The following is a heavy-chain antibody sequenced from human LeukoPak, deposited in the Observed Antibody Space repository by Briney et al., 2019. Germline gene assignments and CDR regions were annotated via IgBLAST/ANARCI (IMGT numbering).Heavy chain of an antibody. CDR1: GYTFTSYG. CDR3: AREGYYGSGSAYYFDY. V-gene: IGHV1-18*01. Sequence: ASVKVSCKASGYTFTSYGISWVRQAPGQGLEWMGWISAYNGNTNYAQKLQGRATMTTDTSTSTAYMELRSLRSDDTAVYYCAREGYYGSGSAYYFDYWGQGTLVTVSS. J-gene: IGHJ4*02. D-gene: IGHD3-10*01. CDR2: ISAYNGNT.